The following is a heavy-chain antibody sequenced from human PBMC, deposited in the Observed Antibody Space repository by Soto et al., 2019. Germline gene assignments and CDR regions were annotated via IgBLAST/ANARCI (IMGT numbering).Heavy chain of an antibody. D-gene: IGHD3-10*01. CDR2: IIPIFGTA. CDR1: GGTFSSYA. Sequence: QVQLVQSGAEVKKPGSSVKVSCKASGGTFSSYAISWVRQAPGQGLEWMGGIIPIFGTANYAQKVQGRVTITADKSTSTAYMELSSLRSEDTAVYYCASNREGRRYYYYGMDVWGQGTTVTVSS. CDR3: ASNREGRRYYYYGMDV. J-gene: IGHJ6*02. V-gene: IGHV1-69*06.